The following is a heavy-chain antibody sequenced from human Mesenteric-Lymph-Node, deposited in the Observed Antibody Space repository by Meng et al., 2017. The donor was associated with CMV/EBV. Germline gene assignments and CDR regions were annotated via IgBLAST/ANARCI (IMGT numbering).Heavy chain of an antibody. V-gene: IGHV3-7*03. D-gene: IGHD6-19*01. Sequence: GESLKISCVASGFSFSTYWMSWVRQPPGKEREWVANINEDGTGKSYVDSVKGRFTISRDNAKNSLCLQMNSLRAEDTAVYYCAKDWGSGWYKGNYWYFDLWGRGTLVTVSS. CDR1: GFSFSTYW. J-gene: IGHJ2*01. CDR3: AKDWGSGWYKGNYWYFDL. CDR2: INEDGTGK.